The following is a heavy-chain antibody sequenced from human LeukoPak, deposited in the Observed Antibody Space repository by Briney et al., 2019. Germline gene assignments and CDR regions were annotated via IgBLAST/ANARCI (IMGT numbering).Heavy chain of an antibody. CDR1: GGSISSSSYY. J-gene: IGHJ4*02. CDR2: VNHSGST. D-gene: IGHD3-10*01. V-gene: IGHV4-39*07. Sequence: SETLSLTCTVSGGSISSSSYYWGWIRQPPGKGLEWIGDVNHSGSTNYNPSLKSRVTISVDTSKNQFSLKLSSVTAADTAVYYCARRSYYSGSGSPPRYWGQGTLVTVSS. CDR3: ARRSYYSGSGSPPRY.